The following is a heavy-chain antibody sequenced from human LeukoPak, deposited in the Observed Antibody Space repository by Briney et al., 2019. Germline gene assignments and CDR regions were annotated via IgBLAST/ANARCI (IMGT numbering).Heavy chain of an antibody. CDR3: ARDSQSPYYGSGSRDYYFDY. V-gene: IGHV1-18*01. CDR1: GYTFTSYG. Sequence: ASVKVSCKASGYTFTSYGISWVRQAPGQGLEWMGWISAYNGNTNYAQKLQGRVTMTTDTSTSTAYMELRSLRSDDTAVYYCARDSQSPYYGSGSRDYYFDYWGQGTLVTVSS. J-gene: IGHJ4*02. D-gene: IGHD3-10*01. CDR2: ISAYNGNT.